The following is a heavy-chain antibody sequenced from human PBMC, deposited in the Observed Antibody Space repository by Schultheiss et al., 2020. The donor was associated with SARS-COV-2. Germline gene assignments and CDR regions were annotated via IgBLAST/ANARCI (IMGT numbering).Heavy chain of an antibody. D-gene: IGHD3-10*01. CDR2: IYTSGST. Sequence: SETLSLTCAVYGGSFSGYYWSWIRQPAGKGLEWIGRIYTSGSTNYNPSLKSRVTISVDTSKNQFSLKLSSVTAADTAVYYCARSPGRGSAFDIWGQGTMVTVSS. J-gene: IGHJ3*02. CDR3: ARSPGRGSAFDI. CDR1: GGSFSGYY. V-gene: IGHV4-59*10.